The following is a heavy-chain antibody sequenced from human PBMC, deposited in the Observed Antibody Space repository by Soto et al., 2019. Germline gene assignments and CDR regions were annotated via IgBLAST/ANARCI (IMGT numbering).Heavy chain of an antibody. CDR1: GFTFSSYG. CDR3: AKDTGSGTDYYYGMDV. V-gene: IGHV3-30*18. D-gene: IGHD3-10*01. CDR2: ISYDGSNK. J-gene: IGHJ6*02. Sequence: GGSLRLSCAASGFTFSSYGMHWVRQAPGKGLEWVAVISYDGSNKYYADSVKGRFTISRDNSKNTLYLQMNSLRAEDTAVYYCAKDTGSGTDYYYGMDVWGQGTTVTVSS.